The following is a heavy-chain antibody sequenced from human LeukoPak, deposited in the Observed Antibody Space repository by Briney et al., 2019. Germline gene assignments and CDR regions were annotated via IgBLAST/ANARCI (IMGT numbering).Heavy chain of an antibody. V-gene: IGHV3-30*02. D-gene: IGHD5-12*01. J-gene: IGHJ4*02. CDR2: IEYDGTDT. CDR1: GFTFSNYG. CDR3: AREMLSGGYAGYFDY. Sequence: GGSLRLSCAASGFTFSNYGMHWVRQAPGKGLEWVAFIEYDGTDTHFADSVRGRFTISRDNSEDTLYLQIITLRAVDTAVYYCAREMLSGGYAGYFDYWGQGTLVTVSS.